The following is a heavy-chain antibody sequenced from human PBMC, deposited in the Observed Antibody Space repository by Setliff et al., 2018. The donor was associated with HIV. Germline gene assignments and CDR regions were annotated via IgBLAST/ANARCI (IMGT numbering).Heavy chain of an antibody. CDR1: GASDISYIW. CDR2: IYYTGIP. Sequence: PSETLSLTCAVSGASDISYIWWSWVRQPPGKGLEWVGLIYYTGIPTYNPSLSSRVTISVDTSKNQFSLKLTSVTAADTAFYYCARVSRLHPFDPWGQGVLVTVS. D-gene: IGHD2-15*01. J-gene: IGHJ5*02. CDR3: ARVSRLHPFDP. V-gene: IGHV4-4*02.